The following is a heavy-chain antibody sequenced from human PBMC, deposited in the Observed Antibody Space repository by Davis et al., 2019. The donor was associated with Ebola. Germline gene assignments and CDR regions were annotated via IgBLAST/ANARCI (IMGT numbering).Heavy chain of an antibody. V-gene: IGHV4-38-2*01. CDR1: GYSITNGYF. Sequence: SETLSLTCGVSGYSITNGYFWGWVRQPPGKGLEWIGNIYYSGNTYYTPSLKSRATISVDTSKNQFSLNLKSVTAADTAVYYCARVLEYDSSLDYWGQGTLVTVSS. CDR3: ARVLEYDSSLDY. D-gene: IGHD3-22*01. CDR2: IYYSGNT. J-gene: IGHJ4*02.